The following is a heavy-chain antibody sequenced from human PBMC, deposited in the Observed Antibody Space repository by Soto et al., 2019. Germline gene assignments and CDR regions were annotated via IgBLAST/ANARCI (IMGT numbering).Heavy chain of an antibody. D-gene: IGHD3-9*01. CDR3: ARQPTGYPNWFDA. CDR2: IFYGHGT. J-gene: IGHJ5*02. Sequence: QVQLQESGPGLVNPSETLSLTCTVSGGSVTSSTSSWAWVRQPPGKGLHWIGTIFYGHGTYYNPSLESRVTISLDTSKIQFSLELTSVTAADTAVYYCARQPTGYPNWFDAWGREILVIVSS. CDR1: GGSVTSSTSS. V-gene: IGHV4-39*01.